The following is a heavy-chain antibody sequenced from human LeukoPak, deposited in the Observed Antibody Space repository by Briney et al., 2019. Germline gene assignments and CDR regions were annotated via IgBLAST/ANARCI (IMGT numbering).Heavy chain of an antibody. CDR2: IRRKAYGGTT. CDR1: GFTFCDYT. J-gene: IGHJ5*02. CDR3: TRDRNGYCYNWIDL. V-gene: IGHV3-49*04. Sequence: SPCPSRTGSGFTFCDYTMNWVRQAPGKGLEWVGFIRRKAYGGTTEYAASVKGRFTISREDSKTIAYLKMNSLKPEDTALYYCTRDRNGYCYNWIDLWGPGTPVTVSS. D-gene: IGHD3-22*01.